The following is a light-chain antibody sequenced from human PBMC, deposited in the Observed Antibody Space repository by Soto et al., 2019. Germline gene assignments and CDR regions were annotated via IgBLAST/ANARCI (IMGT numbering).Light chain of an antibody. CDR1: SSNIGAGYD. J-gene: IGLJ1*01. V-gene: IGLV1-40*01. CDR2: GNT. Sequence: QSALTQPPSVSGAPGQRVTISCTGSSSNIGAGYDVHWYQQRPGTAPKLLIFGNTNRPSGVPDRFSGSKSGTSASLAITGLQAEDECDYYCESYGSTLSARYVFGTGTKVTVL. CDR3: ESYGSTLSARYV.